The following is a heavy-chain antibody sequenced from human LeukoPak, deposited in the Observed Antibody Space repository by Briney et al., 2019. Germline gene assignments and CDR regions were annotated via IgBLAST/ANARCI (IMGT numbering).Heavy chain of an antibody. D-gene: IGHD6-13*01. CDR2: IWHSGHT. V-gene: IGHV4-30-2*01. CDR3: ARARESMSTAGSYFDY. CDR1: GGSISSGDYS. Sequence: SETLSLTCAVSGGSISSGDYSWSWIRQPPGSGLEWIGYIWHSGHTNYNPSLRSRVTISLARSNSQFSLRLSSMTAADTAVYYCARARESMSTAGSYFDYWGQGTLVTVSS. J-gene: IGHJ4*02.